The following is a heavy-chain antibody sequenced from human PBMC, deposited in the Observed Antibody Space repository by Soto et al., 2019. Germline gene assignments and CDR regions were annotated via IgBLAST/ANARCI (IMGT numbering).Heavy chain of an antibody. D-gene: IGHD2-2*01. J-gene: IGHJ4*02. V-gene: IGHV4-59*01. CDR3: ARAVLPATAPFDY. CDR1: GGSISNYY. CDR2: IYYSGNT. Sequence: QVQLRESGPRLVKPSETLSLTCIVSGGSISNYYWSWIRQPPGKGLEWIGYIYYSGNTNYNPSLQSRVTISVDTSKNQFSLKLSSVTAADTAVYYCARAVLPATAPFDYWGQGTLVTVSS.